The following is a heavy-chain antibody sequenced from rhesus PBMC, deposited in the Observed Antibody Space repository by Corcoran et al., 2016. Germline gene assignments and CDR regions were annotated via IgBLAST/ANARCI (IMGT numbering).Heavy chain of an antibody. D-gene: IGHD4-29*01. CDR3: ARDWTDYGLDY. J-gene: IGHJ4*01. Sequence: QVQLQESGPGLVKPSETLSLTCAVSGGSVSSSNWWSWIRQPPGKGLEWIGYILGSSGSTYYNPSLKSRVPISTYTSKNQFSLKLSSVTAADTAVYYCARDWTDYGLDYWGQGVLVTVSS. CDR1: GGSVSSSNW. CDR2: ILGSSGST. V-gene: IGHV4-65*01.